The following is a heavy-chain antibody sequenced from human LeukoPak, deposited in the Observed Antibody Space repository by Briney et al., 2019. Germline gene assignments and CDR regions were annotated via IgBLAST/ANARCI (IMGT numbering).Heavy chain of an antibody. Sequence: GASVKVSCKASGYTFTSYGISWVRQAPGQGLEWMGRVIPLLGIANYAQKFQGRVTITADKSTSTAYMDLSSLRSEDTAMCYCAKEGDRLTSPPHYFDSWGQGTLVTVSS. J-gene: IGHJ4*02. CDR3: AKEGDRLTSPPHYFDS. CDR1: GYTFTSYG. D-gene: IGHD3-10*01. V-gene: IGHV1-69*04. CDR2: VIPLLGIA.